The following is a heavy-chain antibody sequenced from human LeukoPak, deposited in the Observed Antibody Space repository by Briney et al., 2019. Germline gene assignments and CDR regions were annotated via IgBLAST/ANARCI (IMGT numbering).Heavy chain of an antibody. D-gene: IGHD6-19*01. Sequence: GGSLRLSCAASGFTFSSYAMSWVRQPPGKRLEWVSAIRGSGGGTYYADSVKGRFTISRDNSKNTLYLQMNSLRDEDTALYYCAKAGIGVVGYFDYWGQGTLVTVSS. CDR2: IRGSGGGT. CDR1: GFTFSSYA. J-gene: IGHJ4*02. V-gene: IGHV3-23*01. CDR3: AKAGIGVVGYFDY.